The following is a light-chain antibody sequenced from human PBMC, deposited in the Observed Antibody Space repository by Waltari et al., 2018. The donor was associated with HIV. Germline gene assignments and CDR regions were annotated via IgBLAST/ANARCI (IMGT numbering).Light chain of an antibody. Sequence: QSVLTQPPSASGTPGRRVTISSSGGNSNIATNYVSWFHHLPDTAPKFFIYRNVSRPSGVPDRFSGSKSGTSPSLAISGFRSEDETNYYDTLINWVFGGRTKLTVL. CDR2: RNV. CDR3: TLINWV. V-gene: IGLV1-47*01. CDR1: NSNIATNY. J-gene: IGLJ3*02.